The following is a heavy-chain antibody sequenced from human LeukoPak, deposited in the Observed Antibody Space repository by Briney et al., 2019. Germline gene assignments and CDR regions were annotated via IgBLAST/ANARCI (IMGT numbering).Heavy chain of an antibody. CDR3: ARFGTDWNSSGGTNVDFFDT. CDR2: ISYRGST. CDR1: GGSISSGSYY. D-gene: IGHD1-7*01. J-gene: IGHJ3*02. Sequence: PSETLSLTCTVSGGSISSGSYYWGWIRQPPGKGLEWIGTISYRGSTYSNSSLKSRVTISVDTSKNQFSLKLSSVTAADTAVLYCARFGTDWNSSGGTNVDFFDTWGQGTIVTVSS. V-gene: IGHV4-39*01.